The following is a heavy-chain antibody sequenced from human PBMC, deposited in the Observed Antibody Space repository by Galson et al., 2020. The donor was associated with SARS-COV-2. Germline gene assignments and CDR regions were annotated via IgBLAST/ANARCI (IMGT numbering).Heavy chain of an antibody. J-gene: IGHJ4*02. CDR2: IYHSGST. V-gene: IGHV4-38-2*01. CDR1: GYSISSGYY. CDR3: ARRVIAAADY. Sequence: SETLSLTCAVSGYSISSGYYWGWIRQPPGKGLEWIGSIYHSGSTYYNPSLKSRVTISVDTSKNQFSLKLSSVTAADTAVYYCARRVIAAADYWGQGTLVTVSS. D-gene: IGHD6-13*01.